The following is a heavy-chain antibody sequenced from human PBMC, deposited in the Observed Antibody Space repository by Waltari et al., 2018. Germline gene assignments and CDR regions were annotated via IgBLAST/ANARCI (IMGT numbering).Heavy chain of an antibody. Sequence: QVQLQESGPGLVKPSEPLSLTCSVSFYSISSGYYWAWIRQPPGTGRECIGGFHHSGSAYYNPSLQSRFTISVDTSKNQFSLKLTSVTAADTAVYYCARVGQQPTRYMDVWGKGTTVTVSS. CDR3: ARVGQQPTRYMDV. CDR2: FHHSGSA. J-gene: IGHJ6*03. D-gene: IGHD6-13*01. CDR1: FYSISSGYY. V-gene: IGHV4-38-2*02.